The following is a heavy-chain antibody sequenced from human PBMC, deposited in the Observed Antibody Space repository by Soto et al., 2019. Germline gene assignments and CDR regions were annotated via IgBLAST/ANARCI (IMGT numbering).Heavy chain of an antibody. D-gene: IGHD1-26*01. Sequence: SETLSLTCTVSGGSISSGDYYWSWIRQPPGKGLEWIGYIYYSGSTYYNPSLKSRVTISVDTSKNQFSLKLSSVTAADTAVYYCAGVPVIVGATTRAYFDYWGQGTLVTVSS. CDR3: AGVPVIVGATTRAYFDY. J-gene: IGHJ4*02. CDR1: GGSISSGDYY. V-gene: IGHV4-30-4*01. CDR2: IYYSGST.